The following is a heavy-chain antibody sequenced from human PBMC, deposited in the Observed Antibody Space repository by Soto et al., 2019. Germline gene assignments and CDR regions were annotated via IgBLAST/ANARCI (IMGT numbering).Heavy chain of an antibody. D-gene: IGHD3-10*01. V-gene: IGHV3-33*01. CDR3: ARERTFGDNKHNYMDV. CDR1: EFTFSRHG. Sequence: QVQLVESGGGVVQPGRSLRLSCAASEFTFSRHGMHWVRQAPGKGLQWVGVIWSDGSNEVYADSVKGRFIISRDNSNNILYLQMNSLRAEDTAVYYCARERTFGDNKHNYMDVWGTGITVTVSS. CDR2: IWSDGSNE. J-gene: IGHJ6*03.